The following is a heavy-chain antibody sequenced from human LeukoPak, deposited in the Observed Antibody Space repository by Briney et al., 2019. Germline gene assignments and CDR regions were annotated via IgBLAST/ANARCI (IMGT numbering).Heavy chain of an antibody. J-gene: IGHJ3*02. CDR2: IYSGGST. V-gene: IGHV3-53*01. CDR3: AREGGDPISNALDI. D-gene: IGHD2-21*02. Sequence: GGSLRLSCAASGFTVSSNYMSWVRQAPGKGLEWVSVIYSGGSTYYADSVKGRFTISRDKSKNTLYLQMSSLRVEDTAEYYCAREGGDPISNALDIWGQGTMVTVSS. CDR1: GFTVSSNY.